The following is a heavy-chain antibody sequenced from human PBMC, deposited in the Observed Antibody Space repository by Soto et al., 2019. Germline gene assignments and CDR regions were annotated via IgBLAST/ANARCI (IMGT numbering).Heavy chain of an antibody. CDR3: ARGDSGDTGGYYYGPRCFDP. V-gene: IGHV4-34*01. CDR2: INYSGST. CDR1: GGSLSGYY. Sequence: PSETLSLTCAVYGGSLSGYYWTWIRQPPGKGLEWIGEINYSGSTNYNPSLKSRVTISEDTSKNQFSLQLSSVTAADTAVYYCARGDSGDTGGYYYGPRCFDPWGQGTLVTVSS. J-gene: IGHJ5*02. D-gene: IGHD3-22*01.